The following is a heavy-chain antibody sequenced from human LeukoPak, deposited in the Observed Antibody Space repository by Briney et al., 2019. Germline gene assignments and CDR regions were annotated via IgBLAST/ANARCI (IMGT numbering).Heavy chain of an antibody. V-gene: IGHV3-NL1*01. CDR3: ARDLVAGSSAQVDY. D-gene: IGHD3-22*01. CDR2: IYSGGST. CDR1: GFTFSSYG. Sequence: GGSLRLSCAASGFTFSSYGMHWVRQAPGKGLEWVSVIYSGGSTYYADSVKGRFTISRDNSKNTLYLQMNSLRAEDTAVYYCARDLVAGSSAQVDYWGQGTLVTVSS. J-gene: IGHJ4*02.